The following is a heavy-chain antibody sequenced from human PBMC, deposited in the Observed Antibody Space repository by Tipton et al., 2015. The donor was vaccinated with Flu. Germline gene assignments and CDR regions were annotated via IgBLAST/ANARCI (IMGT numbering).Heavy chain of an antibody. CDR2: IYYSGST. CDR1: GGSISSSIYY. Sequence: TLSLTCTVSGGSISSSIYYWGWIRQPPGKGLEWIGSIYYSGSTYYNPSLKSRLTISVDTSKKQISLKLSSVTAADTAVYYCARDPTYDSKGWFDPWGQGTLVTVSS. D-gene: IGHD3-3*01. J-gene: IGHJ5*02. V-gene: IGHV4-39*02. CDR3: ARDPTYDSKGWFDP.